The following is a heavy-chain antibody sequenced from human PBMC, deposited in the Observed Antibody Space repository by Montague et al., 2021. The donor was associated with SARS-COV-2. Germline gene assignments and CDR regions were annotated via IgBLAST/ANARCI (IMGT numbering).Heavy chain of an antibody. V-gene: IGHV3-7*01. CDR3: AKGYTGDWDHYLNY. Sequence: SLRLSCAASGFSFNDYGMSWARRAPGKGLEWVANIKQNGSETNHVDSVRGRFTVSRDNARNSLFLQMDSLSTEDTAVYYCAKGYTGDWDHYLNYWGQGTLVTVSA. CDR2: IKQNGSET. CDR1: GFSFNDYG. D-gene: IGHD6-19*01. J-gene: IGHJ4*02.